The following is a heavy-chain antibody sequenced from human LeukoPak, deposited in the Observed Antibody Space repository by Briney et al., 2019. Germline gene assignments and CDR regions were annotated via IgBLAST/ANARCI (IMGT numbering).Heavy chain of an antibody. Sequence: ASVKVSCKASGYTFTSYGISWVRQAPGQGLEWMGWISAYNGNTNYAQKLQGRVTMTTDTSTSTAYMELRSLRSDDTAVYYCARWWDYDYVWGSYRPYFDYWGQGTLVTVSS. V-gene: IGHV1-18*01. J-gene: IGHJ4*02. D-gene: IGHD3-16*02. CDR1: GYTFTSYG. CDR3: ARWWDYDYVWGSYRPYFDY. CDR2: ISAYNGNT.